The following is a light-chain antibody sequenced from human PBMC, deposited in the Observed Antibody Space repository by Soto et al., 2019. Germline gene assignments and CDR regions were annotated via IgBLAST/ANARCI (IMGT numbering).Light chain of an antibody. J-gene: IGLJ1*01. V-gene: IGLV2-14*01. CDR1: SSDVGGYNL. CDR3: SSYKSSSTLPYF. Sequence: QSALTQPASVSGSPGQSITISCTGTSSDVGGYNLVSWYQQYPDKAPKLMIFDVNTRPSGVSNRFSGSKSGNTASLTISGLQAEDEAYYYCSSYKSSSTLPYFFGTGTKLTVL. CDR2: DVN.